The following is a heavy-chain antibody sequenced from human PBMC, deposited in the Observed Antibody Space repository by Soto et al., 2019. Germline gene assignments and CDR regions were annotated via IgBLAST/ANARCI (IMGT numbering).Heavy chain of an antibody. D-gene: IGHD6-13*01. Sequence: PSETLSLTCTVSGGSISSGGYYWSWIRQHTGKGPEWIGYIYYSGSTYYNPSLKSRVTISGDTSKNQFSLKLRSVTAADTAVYYCARGKTVAAAGPFDYWGQGTLVTVSS. V-gene: IGHV4-31*03. CDR1: GGSISSGGYY. CDR2: IYYSGST. J-gene: IGHJ4*02. CDR3: ARGKTVAAAGPFDY.